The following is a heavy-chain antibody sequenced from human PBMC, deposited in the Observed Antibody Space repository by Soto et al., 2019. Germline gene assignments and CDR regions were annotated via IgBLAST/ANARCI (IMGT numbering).Heavy chain of an antibody. CDR3: AGGRLVVPAL. Sequence: QVQLQESGPGLVKPSETLSLTCTVSGGSINGGDYHWSWIRQPPGKGLEWIGYVHTSGSTYYHPSRTTQVDMALDTSEHQVYINLSSVTAADTAVYYRAGGRLVVPALWGQGTLVTVSS. CDR1: GGSINGGDYH. V-gene: IGHV4-30-4*01. D-gene: IGHD2-15*01. J-gene: IGHJ4*02. CDR2: VHTSGST.